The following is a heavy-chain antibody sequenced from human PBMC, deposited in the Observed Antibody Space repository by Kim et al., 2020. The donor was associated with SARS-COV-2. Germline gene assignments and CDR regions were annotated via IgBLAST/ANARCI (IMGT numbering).Heavy chain of an antibody. V-gene: IGHV3-15*01. Sequence: GGSLRLSCAASGFTLSNAWMSWVRQAPGKGLEWVGRIKDKTEGGTTDYAAPVKGRFTISRDDSKNMLYLQMNSLKTEDTAVYYCTTDPPFEKQLVQWDHWGQGTLVTVSS. D-gene: IGHD6-13*01. CDR2: IKDKTEGGTT. CDR3: TTDPPFEKQLVQWDH. CDR1: GFTLSNAW. J-gene: IGHJ4*02.